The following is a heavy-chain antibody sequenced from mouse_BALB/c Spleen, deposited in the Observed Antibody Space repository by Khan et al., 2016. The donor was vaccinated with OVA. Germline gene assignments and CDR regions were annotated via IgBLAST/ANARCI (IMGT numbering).Heavy chain of an antibody. V-gene: IGHV1S137*01. Sequence: QVQLKQSGAELVRPGVSVKISCKGSGYTFTDFTMHWVKQSHAKSLEWIGVINTYYGDVTYNQKFKGKATMTVDKSSSTVYMELARLTSEDSAIYYVRRGGGGSRFAYWGQGTLVTVSA. CDR1: GYTFTDFT. J-gene: IGHJ3*01. CDR2: INTYYGDV. CDR3: RRGGGGSRFAY.